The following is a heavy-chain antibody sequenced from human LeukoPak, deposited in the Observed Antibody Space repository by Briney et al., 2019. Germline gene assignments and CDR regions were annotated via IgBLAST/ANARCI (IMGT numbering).Heavy chain of an antibody. V-gene: IGHV1-18*01. D-gene: IGHD2-15*01. CDR3: ARDHCSGGSCYYDY. Sequence: ASVKVSCKASGYTFTSHGISWVRQASGQGLEWMGWISAYNGNTNYAQKLQGRVAMTTDTSTSTAYMELRSLRSDDTAVYYCARDHCSGGSCYYDYWGQGTLVTVSS. J-gene: IGHJ4*02. CDR1: GYTFTSHG. CDR2: ISAYNGNT.